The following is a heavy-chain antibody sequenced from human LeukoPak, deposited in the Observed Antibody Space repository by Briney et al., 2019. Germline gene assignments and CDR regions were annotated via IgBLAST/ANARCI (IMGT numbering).Heavy chain of an antibody. CDR3: ARLGAAADNY. D-gene: IGHD6-13*01. J-gene: IGHJ4*02. Sequence: GGSLRLSCAASGFTFSSYWMSWVRQAPGKGLEWVANIKQDGSEKTYVDSVKGRFTISRDNAKTSLYLQMNTLRAEDTAVYYCARLGAAADNYWGQGTLVTVSS. V-gene: IGHV3-7*01. CDR2: IKQDGSEK. CDR1: GFTFSSYW.